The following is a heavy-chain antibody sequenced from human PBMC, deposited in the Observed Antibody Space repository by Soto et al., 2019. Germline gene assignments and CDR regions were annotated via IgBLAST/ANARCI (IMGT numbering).Heavy chain of an antibody. CDR2: MNPNSGNT. V-gene: IGHV1-8*01. Sequence: QVQLVQSGAEVKKPGASVKVSCKASGYTFTSYDINWVRQATGQGLEWMGWMNPNSGNTGYAQKFQGRVTMTRNTSITTADMELSSLRSEDTAVYSCAITPPWHDYICGSYRFLSPLPPLDAFDIWGQGTMVPVSS. CDR3: AITPPWHDYICGSYRFLSPLPPLDAFDI. CDR1: GYTFTSYD. J-gene: IGHJ3*02. D-gene: IGHD3-16*02.